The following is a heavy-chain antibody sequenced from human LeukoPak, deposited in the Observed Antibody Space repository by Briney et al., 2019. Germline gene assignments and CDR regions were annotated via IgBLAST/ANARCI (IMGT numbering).Heavy chain of an antibody. CDR1: GFTFSSYS. J-gene: IGHJ1*01. D-gene: IGHD4-17*01. CDR3: ARGGSDYVGPEYFQH. V-gene: IGHV3-21*01. CDR2: ISSSSSYI. Sequence: GGSLRLSCAASGFTFSSYSMNWVRQAPGKGLEWVSSISSSSSYIYYADSVKGRFTISRDNAKNSLYLQTNSLRAEDTAVYYCARGGSDYVGPEYFQHWGQGTLVTVSS.